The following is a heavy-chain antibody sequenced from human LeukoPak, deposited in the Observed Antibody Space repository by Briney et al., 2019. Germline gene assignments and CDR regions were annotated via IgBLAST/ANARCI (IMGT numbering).Heavy chain of an antibody. J-gene: IGHJ6*03. CDR1: GGTFSSYT. CDR2: MNPNSGNT. Sequence: ASVKVSCKASGGTFSSYTISWVRQAPGQGLEWMGWMNPNSGNTGYAQKFQGRVTITRNTSISTAYMELSSLRSEDTAVYYCARGDRFGSYYYYMDVWGKGTTVTVSS. D-gene: IGHD3-16*01. CDR3: ARGDRFGSYYYYMDV. V-gene: IGHV1-8*03.